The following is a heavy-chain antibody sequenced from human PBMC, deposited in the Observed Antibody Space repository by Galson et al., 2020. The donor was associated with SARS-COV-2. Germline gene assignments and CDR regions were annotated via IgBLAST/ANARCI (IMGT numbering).Heavy chain of an antibody. CDR3: VRGLGYCSSTSCPAENAFDI. J-gene: IGHJ3*02. CDR2: MNPNSGNR. CDR1: GYTFTSYD. D-gene: IGHD2-2*01. Sequence: ALVKVSCKDSGYTFTSYDINWVRQATGQGLEWMGWMNPNSGNRGYAQKFQGRVTMTRNTSISTAYMELSSLRSEDTAVYYCVRGLGYCSSTSCPAENAFDIWGQGTMVTVSS. V-gene: IGHV1-8*01.